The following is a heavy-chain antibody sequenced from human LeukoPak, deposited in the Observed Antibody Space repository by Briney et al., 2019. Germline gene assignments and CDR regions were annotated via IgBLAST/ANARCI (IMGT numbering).Heavy chain of an antibody. V-gene: IGHV3-21*01. Sequence: GGSLRLSCAASGFTFSSYSLNWVRQAPGKGLEWVSSITTSSSYIYYADSVKGRFTISRDNAKNSLYLQMNSLRAEDTAVYYCARDLGGYSYGSHFDYWGQGTLVTVSS. J-gene: IGHJ4*02. CDR2: ITTSSSYI. CDR1: GFTFSSYS. CDR3: ARDLGGYSYGSHFDY. D-gene: IGHD5-18*01.